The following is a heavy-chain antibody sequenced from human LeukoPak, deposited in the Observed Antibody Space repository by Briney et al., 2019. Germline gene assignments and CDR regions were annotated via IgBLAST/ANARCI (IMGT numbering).Heavy chain of an antibody. CDR1: GGSFSGYY. V-gene: IGHV4-34*01. D-gene: IGHD4-17*01. J-gene: IGHJ4*02. CDR3: AWTTMPTSKGIFVY. Sequence: PSETLSLTCAVYGGSFSGYYWSWIRQPPGKGLEWIGEINHSGSTNYNPSLKSRVTISVDTSKNQFSLKLSSVTAADTAVYYCAWTTMPTSKGIFVYWGQGTLVTVSS. CDR2: INHSGST.